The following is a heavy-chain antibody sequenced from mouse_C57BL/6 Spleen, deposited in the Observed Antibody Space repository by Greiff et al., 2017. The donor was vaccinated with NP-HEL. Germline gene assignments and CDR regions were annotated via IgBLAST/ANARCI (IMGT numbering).Heavy chain of an antibody. Sequence: DVMLVESGGGLVKPGGSLKLSCAASGFTFSDYGMHWVRQAPEKGLEWVAYISSGSSTIYYADTVKGRFTISRDNAKNTLFLQMTSLRSEDTAMYYCARWDYVSFDYWGQGTTLTVSS. V-gene: IGHV5-17*01. CDR3: ARWDYVSFDY. CDR1: GFTFSDYG. J-gene: IGHJ2*01. D-gene: IGHD1-1*01. CDR2: ISSGSSTI.